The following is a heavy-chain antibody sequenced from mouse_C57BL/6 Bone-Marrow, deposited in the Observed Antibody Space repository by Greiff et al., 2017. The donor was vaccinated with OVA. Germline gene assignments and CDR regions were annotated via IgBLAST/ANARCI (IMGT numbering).Heavy chain of an antibody. CDR3: ARNLGRSYFDY. CDR2: IWSGGST. Sequence: VQLQQSGPGLVQPSQSLSITCTVSGFSLTSYGVHWVRQSPGQGLEWLGGIWSGGSTDYNAAFISRLSISKDNSKSQVFFKMNSLQADDTAIYYCARNLGRSYFDYWGQGTTLTVSA. J-gene: IGHJ2*01. V-gene: IGHV2-2*01. CDR1: GFSLTSYG. D-gene: IGHD4-1*01.